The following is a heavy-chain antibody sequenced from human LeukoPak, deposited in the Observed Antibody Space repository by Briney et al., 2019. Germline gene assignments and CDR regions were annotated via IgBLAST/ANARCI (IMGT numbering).Heavy chain of an antibody. D-gene: IGHD1-26*01. CDR2: IDTDGSTT. CDR1: GFTFNNHW. Sequence: GGSLRLSWAASGFTFNNHWMHWLRQAPGKGLVWVSRIDTDGSTTSYADSVQGRFTISRDNSKNTLYLQMNSLRAEDTAVYYCARDLIVGGNHDAFDIWGQGTMVTVSS. V-gene: IGHV3-74*01. J-gene: IGHJ3*02. CDR3: ARDLIVGGNHDAFDI.